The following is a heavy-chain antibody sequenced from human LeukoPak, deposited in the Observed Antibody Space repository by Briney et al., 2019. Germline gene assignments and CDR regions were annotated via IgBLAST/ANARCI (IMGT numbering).Heavy chain of an antibody. Sequence: PVKVSCKASGGTFSNYAISWVRQAPGQGLEWMGRIIPILGIANYAQKFQGRVTITADKSTSTAYMELSSLKSEDTAVYYCARDGGDGGYCSGGSCYGLIDYWGQGTLVTVSS. CDR1: GGTFSNYA. V-gene: IGHV1-69*04. D-gene: IGHD2-15*01. J-gene: IGHJ4*02. CDR2: IIPILGIA. CDR3: ARDGGDGGYCSGGSCYGLIDY.